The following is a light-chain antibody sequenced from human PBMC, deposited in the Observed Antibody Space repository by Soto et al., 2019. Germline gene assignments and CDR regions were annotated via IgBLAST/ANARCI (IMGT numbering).Light chain of an antibody. CDR1: QSVYRNY. Sequence: EIVLTQSPGTLSLSPGERATLSCRASQSVYRNYLAWYQQKPGQAPRLLIYGASSRATGIPDRFSGSGSGTDFTLTISRLEPEDFVVYYCQQYGSSPRYTFAQGTKLEI. J-gene: IGKJ2*01. V-gene: IGKV3-20*01. CDR3: QQYGSSPRYT. CDR2: GAS.